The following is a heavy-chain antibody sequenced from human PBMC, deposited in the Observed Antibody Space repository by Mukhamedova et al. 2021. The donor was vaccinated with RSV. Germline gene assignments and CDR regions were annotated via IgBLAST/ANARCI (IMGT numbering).Heavy chain of an antibody. Sequence: TYYADSVRGRFTISRDRSRNTLSLQMNSLRAEDTAIYFCVSRPGTEVVGPGDFWGQGTLVTVSS. CDR2: T. CDR3: VSRPGTEVVGPGDF. J-gene: IGHJ4*02. V-gene: IGHV3-23*01. D-gene: IGHD2-15*01.